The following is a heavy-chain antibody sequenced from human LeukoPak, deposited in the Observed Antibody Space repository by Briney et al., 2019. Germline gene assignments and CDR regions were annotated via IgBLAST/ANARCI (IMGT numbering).Heavy chain of an antibody. J-gene: IGHJ4*02. D-gene: IGHD2-8*01. CDR3: ARQGCTNGVCYGFDY. Sequence: PSETLSLTCAVSGYSISSGYYWGWIRQPPGKGLEWIGSIYRSGSTYYNPSLKSRVTISVDTSKNQFSLKLSSVTAADTAVYYCARQGCTNGVCYGFDYWGQGTLVTVSS. CDR2: IYRSGST. V-gene: IGHV4-38-2*01. CDR1: GYSISSGYY.